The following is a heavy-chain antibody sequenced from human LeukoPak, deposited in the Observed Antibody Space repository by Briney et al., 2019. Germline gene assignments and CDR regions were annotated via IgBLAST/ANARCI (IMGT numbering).Heavy chain of an antibody. CDR1: GFTFDDYT. V-gene: IGHV3-9*01. J-gene: IGHJ4*02. Sequence: GGSLRLSCAASGFTFDDYTMHWVRHAPGKGLEWVSCVRWNSYNIGYADSVRGRFTIARDNAKNSLYLQMNSLRAEDTAFYYCTRVTGTTVFDYWGQGTLVTVSS. CDR3: TRVTGTTVFDY. D-gene: IGHD1-7*01. CDR2: VRWNSYNI.